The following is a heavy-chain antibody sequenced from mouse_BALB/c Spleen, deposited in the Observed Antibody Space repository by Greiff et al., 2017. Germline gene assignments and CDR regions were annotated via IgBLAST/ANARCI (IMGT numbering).Heavy chain of an antibody. Sequence: EVMLVESGGGLVQPGGSRKLSCAASGFTFSDYGMAWVRQAPGKGPEWVAFISNLAYSIYYADTVTGRFTISRENAKNTLYLEMSSLRSEDTAMYYCARAGGYGNYSYAMDYWGQGTSVTVSS. J-gene: IGHJ4*01. CDR3: ARAGGYGNYSYAMDY. D-gene: IGHD2-10*02. V-gene: IGHV5-15*02. CDR1: GFTFSDYG. CDR2: ISNLAYSI.